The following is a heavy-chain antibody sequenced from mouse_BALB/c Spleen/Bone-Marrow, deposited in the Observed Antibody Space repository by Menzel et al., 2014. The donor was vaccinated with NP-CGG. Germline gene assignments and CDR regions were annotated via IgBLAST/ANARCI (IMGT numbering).Heavy chain of an antibody. J-gene: IGHJ4*01. CDR3: ARFITTGTMDC. CDR1: GFSLSRHS. Sequence: QVQLKQSGPGLVAPSQRLSIPCTVSGFSLSRHSVHWVRQPPGEGLEWLGVIWGGGNTDYNSALKSRLSITKDNSKSQVFLKMNSLQTDDTAMYYCARFITTGTMDCWGQGTSVTVSS. CDR2: IWGGGNT. D-gene: IGHD1-1*01. V-gene: IGHV2-6-4*01.